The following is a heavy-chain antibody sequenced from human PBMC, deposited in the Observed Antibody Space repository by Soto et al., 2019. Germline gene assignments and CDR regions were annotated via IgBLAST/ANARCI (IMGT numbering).Heavy chain of an antibody. CDR2: ISWNSGSI. V-gene: IGHV3-9*01. Sequence: EVQLVESGGGLVQPGRSLRLSCAASGFTFDDYAMHWVRQAPGKGLEWVSGISWNSGSIGCADSVKGRFTISRDNAKNSLYLQMNSLRAEDTALYYCAKDIGIAAAGTGAFDIWGQGTMVTVSS. CDR3: AKDIGIAAAGTGAFDI. J-gene: IGHJ3*02. CDR1: GFTFDDYA. D-gene: IGHD6-13*01.